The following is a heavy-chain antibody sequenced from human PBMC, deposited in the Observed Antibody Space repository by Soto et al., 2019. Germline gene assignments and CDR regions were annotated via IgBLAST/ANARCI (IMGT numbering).Heavy chain of an antibody. V-gene: IGHV4-34*01. CDR3: ARYFYWSYSSPHNWFDP. J-gene: IGHJ5*02. Sequence: SETLSLTCAVYGGSFSGYYWSWIRQPPGKGLEWIGEISHSGSTNYNPSLKSRVTISVDTSKNQFSLKLSSVTAADTAVYYCARYFYWSYSSPHNWFDPWGQGTLVTVSA. D-gene: IGHD6-13*01. CDR2: ISHSGST. CDR1: GGSFSGYY.